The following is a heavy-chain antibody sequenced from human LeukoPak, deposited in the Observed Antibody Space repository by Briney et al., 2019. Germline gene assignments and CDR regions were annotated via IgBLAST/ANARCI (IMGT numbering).Heavy chain of an antibody. V-gene: IGHV4-4*07. CDR2: LYTSGST. CDR1: GTSISSHY. J-gene: IGHJ4*02. CDR3: ATGASLDY. Sequence: PPETLSLTCTVSGTSISSHYWSWIRQPAGKGLEWIGRLYTSGSTKYNPSLKSRVSMSVDTSKNQFSLKLTSVTAADTAVYFCATGASLDYWGQGTLVTVSS.